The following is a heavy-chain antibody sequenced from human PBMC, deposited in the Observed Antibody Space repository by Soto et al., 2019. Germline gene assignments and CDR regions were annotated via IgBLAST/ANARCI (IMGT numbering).Heavy chain of an antibody. V-gene: IGHV4-31*03. Sequence: SETLSLTCTVSGGSISSGGYYWSWIRQHPGKGLEWIGYTYYSGSTYYNPSLKSRVTISVDTSKNQFSLKLSSVTAADTAVYYCARDWGGRYYDFWSGYYRGVGWFDPWGQGTLVTVSS. D-gene: IGHD3-3*01. CDR1: GGSISSGGYY. CDR3: ARDWGGRYYDFWSGYYRGVGWFDP. J-gene: IGHJ5*02. CDR2: TYYSGST.